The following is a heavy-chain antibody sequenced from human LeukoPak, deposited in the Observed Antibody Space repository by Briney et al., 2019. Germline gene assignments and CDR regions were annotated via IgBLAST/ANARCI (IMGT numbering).Heavy chain of an antibody. CDR2: IWCDGSNK. Sequence: GGCLRLSCPASAFTFSNYGMHWVRQAPGKGLEWVVVIWCDGSNKYYADSVKGRFTVSRDNSKNTLYLQMNSLRAEDTAVYYCARDRYGDYFDYWGQGTLVTVSS. J-gene: IGHJ4*02. CDR1: AFTFSNYG. V-gene: IGHV3-33*01. D-gene: IGHD4-17*01. CDR3: ARDRYGDYFDY.